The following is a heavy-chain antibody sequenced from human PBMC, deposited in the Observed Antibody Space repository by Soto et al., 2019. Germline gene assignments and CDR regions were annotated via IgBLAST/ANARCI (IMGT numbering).Heavy chain of an antibody. Sequence: GGSLRLSCAASGFTFSSYSMNWVRQAPGKGLEWIAYICSRSLTIYYADSVKVRFTISRDNAENSVYLQMNSLRDEDTAVYYCAGEDILGAKSIDYWGQGTLVTVSS. CDR3: AGEDILGAKSIDY. J-gene: IGHJ4*02. D-gene: IGHD1-26*01. V-gene: IGHV3-48*02. CDR1: GFTFSSYS. CDR2: ICSRSLTI.